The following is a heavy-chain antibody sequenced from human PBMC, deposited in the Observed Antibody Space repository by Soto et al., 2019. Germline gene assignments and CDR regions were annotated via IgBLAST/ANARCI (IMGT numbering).Heavy chain of an antibody. D-gene: IGHD6-13*01. Sequence: ASVKVSCKASGYTFTSYGISCVRQAPGQGLEWMGWISAYNGNTNYAQKLQGRVTMTTDTSTSTAYMELRSLRSDDTAVYYCARRVAAAGTSWFDPWGQGTLVTVSS. CDR1: GYTFTSYG. CDR3: ARRVAAAGTSWFDP. J-gene: IGHJ5*02. CDR2: ISAYNGNT. V-gene: IGHV1-18*04.